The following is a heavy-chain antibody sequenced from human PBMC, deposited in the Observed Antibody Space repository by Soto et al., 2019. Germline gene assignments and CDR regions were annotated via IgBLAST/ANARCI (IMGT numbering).Heavy chain of an antibody. Sequence: SSVKFSCKASGYTFTSYGISWVRQAPGQGLEWMGWISAYNGNTNYAQKLQGRVTMTTDTSTSTAYMELRSLRSDDTAVYYCAGTKIAAAGIGTFDYWGQGTLVTVSS. V-gene: IGHV1-18*01. CDR1: GYTFTSYG. CDR3: AGTKIAAAGIGTFDY. J-gene: IGHJ4*02. CDR2: ISAYNGNT. D-gene: IGHD6-13*01.